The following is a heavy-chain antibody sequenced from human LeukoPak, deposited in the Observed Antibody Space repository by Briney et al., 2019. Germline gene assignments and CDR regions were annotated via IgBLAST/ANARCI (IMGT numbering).Heavy chain of an antibody. V-gene: IGHV4-61*02. Sequence: SQTLSLTCTVSGGSISSGSYYWSWIRQPAGKGLEWIGRIYTSGSTNYNPSLKSRVTMSVDTSKNQFSLKLSSVTAADTAVYYCARGYCSSTSCYSDAFDIWGQGTMVTVSS. CDR1: GGSISSGSYY. CDR3: ARGYCSSTSCYSDAFDI. D-gene: IGHD2-2*01. CDR2: IYTSGST. J-gene: IGHJ3*02.